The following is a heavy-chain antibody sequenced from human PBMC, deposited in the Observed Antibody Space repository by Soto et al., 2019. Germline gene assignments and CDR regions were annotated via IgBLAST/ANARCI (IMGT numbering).Heavy chain of an antibody. CDR1: GGSFSGYY. Sequence: SETLSLTCAVYGGSFSGYYWSWIRQPPGKGLEWIGEINHSGSTNYNPSLKSRVTISVDTSKNQFSLKLSSVTAADTAVYYCASSNPNYYYFYGMDVWGQGTTVTVSS. J-gene: IGHJ6*02. V-gene: IGHV4-34*01. CDR2: INHSGST. CDR3: ASSNPNYYYFYGMDV. D-gene: IGHD4-4*01.